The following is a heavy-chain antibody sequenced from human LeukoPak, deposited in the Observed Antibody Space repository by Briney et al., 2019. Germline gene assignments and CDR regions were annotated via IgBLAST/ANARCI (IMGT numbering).Heavy chain of an antibody. Sequence: ASVKVSCKASGGTFSSYAISWVRQAPGQGLEWMGGIIPIFGTANYAQKFQGRVTITADKSTSTAYMELSSLRSEDTAVYYCARLPRMGATEPSGYWGQGTLVTVSS. CDR2: IIPIFGTA. CDR1: GGTFSSYA. J-gene: IGHJ4*02. CDR3: ARLPRMGATEPSGY. V-gene: IGHV1-69*06. D-gene: IGHD1-26*01.